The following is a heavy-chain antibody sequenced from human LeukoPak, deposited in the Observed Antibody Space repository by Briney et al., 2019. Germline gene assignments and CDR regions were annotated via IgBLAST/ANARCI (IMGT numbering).Heavy chain of an antibody. CDR2: ISGSGGST. Sequence: GGSLRLSCAASGXTFSSYAMSWVRQAPGEGLEWVSGISGSGGSTYYADSVKGRFTISRDNAKNSLYLQMNSLRAEDTAVYYCVRASGSYYRLDPWGQGTLVAVFS. V-gene: IGHV3-23*01. CDR1: GXTFSSYA. D-gene: IGHD1-26*01. J-gene: IGHJ5*02. CDR3: VRASGSYYRLDP.